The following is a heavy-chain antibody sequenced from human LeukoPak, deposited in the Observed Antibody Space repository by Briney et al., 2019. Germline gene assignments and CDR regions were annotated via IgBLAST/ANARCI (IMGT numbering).Heavy chain of an antibody. CDR1: GGTFSSYA. CDR3: ARDAIGSSSGEVFDY. Sequence: SVKVSCKAPGGTFSSYAISWVRQAPGQGLEWMGGIIPIFGTANYAQKFQGRVTITADESTSTAYMELSSLRSEDTAVYYCARDAIGSSSGEVFDYWGQGTLVTVSS. J-gene: IGHJ4*02. D-gene: IGHD6-6*01. V-gene: IGHV1-69*13. CDR2: IIPIFGTA.